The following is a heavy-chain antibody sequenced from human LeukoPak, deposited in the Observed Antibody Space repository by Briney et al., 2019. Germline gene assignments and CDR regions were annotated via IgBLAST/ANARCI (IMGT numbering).Heavy chain of an antibody. Sequence: GGSLRLSCAVAGFTFSKYWMRWVRQAPGKGLEWVASIDKDGSEKRYVDSVKGRLTISRDNAKNSVYLQMTSLGAEDTAVYYCTRGSITMVRGVIIPEYYFDYWGQGTLVTVSS. J-gene: IGHJ4*02. CDR1: GFTFSKYW. CDR3: TRGSITMVRGVIIPEYYFDY. CDR2: IDKDGSEK. V-gene: IGHV3-7*03. D-gene: IGHD3-10*01.